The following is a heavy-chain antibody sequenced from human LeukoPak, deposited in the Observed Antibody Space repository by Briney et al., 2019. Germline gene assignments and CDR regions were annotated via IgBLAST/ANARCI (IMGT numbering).Heavy chain of an antibody. J-gene: IGHJ4*02. Sequence: SVKVSCKVSGGTFSRYGISWVRQAPGQGLEWMGRIIPIFGTKNYAQKFQGRVTITADKSTSTAYMELSSLRSEDTAVYYCAREADRRGYYYDSSGYYLDYWGQGTLVTVSS. D-gene: IGHD3-22*01. V-gene: IGHV1-69*06. CDR3: AREADRRGYYYDSSGYYLDY. CDR2: IIPIFGTK. CDR1: GGTFSRYG.